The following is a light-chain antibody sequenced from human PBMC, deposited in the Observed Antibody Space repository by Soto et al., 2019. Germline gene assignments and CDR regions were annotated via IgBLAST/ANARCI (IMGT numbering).Light chain of an antibody. V-gene: IGLV2-11*01. Sequence: QSALIQPPSVSGSPGQSVTISCTGTSSDVGSYDYVSWYQQHPGTVPKPMIYNVNTQPSGVPDRFSGSKSGNTASMTISGLQAEDEADYWCCSYTSSATFYVFGTGTKLTVL. CDR1: SSDVGSYDY. CDR3: CSYTSSATFYV. CDR2: NVN. J-gene: IGLJ1*01.